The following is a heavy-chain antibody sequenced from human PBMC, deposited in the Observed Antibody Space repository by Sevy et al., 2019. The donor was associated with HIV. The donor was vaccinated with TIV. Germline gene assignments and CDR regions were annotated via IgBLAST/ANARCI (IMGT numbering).Heavy chain of an antibody. CDR2: INPNSGDT. Sequence: ASVKVSCKASGYTFTGQYIHWVRQAPGQGLEWMVWINPNSGDTNYAQEFQGRVTMTRDTSISTAYMELSGLKSDDTAVYYCSGDLRLRGYSYGCFDYWGQGTLVTVSS. J-gene: IGHJ4*02. D-gene: IGHD5-18*01. CDR3: SGDLRLRGYSYGCFDY. V-gene: IGHV1-2*02. CDR1: GYTFTGQY.